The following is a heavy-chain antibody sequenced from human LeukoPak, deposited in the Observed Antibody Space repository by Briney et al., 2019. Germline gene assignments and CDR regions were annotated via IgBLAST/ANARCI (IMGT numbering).Heavy chain of an antibody. Sequence: GASVKVSCKASGYAFISYGIRWVRQAPGQGLEWMGWISGYNGNTNYAQNLQGRVTMTTDTSTSTAYMELRSLRSDDTAVYYCARGLRVVTAKSEQPKPRYFDLWGRGTQVTVSS. D-gene: IGHD2-21*02. CDR2: ISGYNGNT. V-gene: IGHV1-18*01. J-gene: IGHJ2*01. CDR3: ARGLRVVTAKSEQPKPRYFDL. CDR1: GYAFISYG.